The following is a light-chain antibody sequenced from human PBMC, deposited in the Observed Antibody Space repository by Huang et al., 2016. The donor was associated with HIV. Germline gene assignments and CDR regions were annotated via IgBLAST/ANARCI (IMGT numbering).Light chain of an antibody. CDR3: QQYNDWPRT. CDR1: QGVSNN. V-gene: IGKV3-15*01. J-gene: IGKJ2*01. Sequence: EMVLTQSPDTLSVSPGERATLSCRASQGVSNNLAWYQQKPGQAPRLLIYAASSRVTGVPARFSGSGSETDFTLTIRSLQSEDVAVYSCQQYNDWPRTFGQGTNLEIK. CDR2: AAS.